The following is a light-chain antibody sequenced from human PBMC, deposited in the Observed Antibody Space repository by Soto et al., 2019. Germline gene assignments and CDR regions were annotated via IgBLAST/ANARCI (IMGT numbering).Light chain of an antibody. CDR2: SNN. CDR1: SSNIGSNT. Sequence: QSVLTQPPSASGTPGQRVTISCSGSSSNIGSNTVNWYQQLPGTAPKLLIFSNNLRPSGVPDRLSGSKSGTSASLAISGLQSEDEADYYCATWDDRLNGYVFGTGTQLTVL. V-gene: IGLV1-44*01. J-gene: IGLJ1*01. CDR3: ATWDDRLNGYV.